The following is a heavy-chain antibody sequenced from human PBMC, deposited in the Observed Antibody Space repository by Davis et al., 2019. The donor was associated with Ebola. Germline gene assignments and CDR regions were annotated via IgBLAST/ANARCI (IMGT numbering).Heavy chain of an antibody. CDR2: ISSNGGST. V-gene: IGHV3-64*04. CDR1: GGTFSSYA. CDR3: ARGRNWFDP. Sequence: AASVKVSCKASGGTFSSYAMHWVRQAPGKGLEYVSAISSNGGSTYYADSVKGRFTISRDNAKNSLYLQMNSLRDEDTAVYYCARGRNWFDPWGQGTLVTVSS. J-gene: IGHJ5*02.